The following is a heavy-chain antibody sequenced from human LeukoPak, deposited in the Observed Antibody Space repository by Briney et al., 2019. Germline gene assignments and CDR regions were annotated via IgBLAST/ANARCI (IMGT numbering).Heavy chain of an antibody. CDR1: GFTFSSHA. V-gene: IGHV3-23*01. CDR3: ARAGGGWYIWDY. CDR2: ISGSGGST. D-gene: IGHD2-15*01. J-gene: IGHJ4*02. Sequence: GGSLRLSCAASGFTFSSHAMSWVRQAPGKGLEWVSGISGSGGSTYYADSVKGRFTISRDNSKKTLYLRMNSLRAEDTAVYYCARAGGGWYIWDYWGQGTLVTVSS.